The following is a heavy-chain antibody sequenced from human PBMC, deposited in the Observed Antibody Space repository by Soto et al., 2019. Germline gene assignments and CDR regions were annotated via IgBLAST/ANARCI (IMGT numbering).Heavy chain of an antibody. CDR3: ARVERGTATTVVDAFDI. Sequence: QVQLQQWGAGLLKPSETLSLTCAVYGGFVSSGSYYWSWIRQPPGKGLEWIGEMSHSGGTHFNPSLKSRVTISVDTSKNQFSLKMGSVTAADTALYYCARVERGTATTVVDAFDIWGPGTMVTVSS. CDR1: GGFVSSGSYY. D-gene: IGHD1-1*01. CDR2: MSHSGGT. V-gene: IGHV4-34*01. J-gene: IGHJ3*02.